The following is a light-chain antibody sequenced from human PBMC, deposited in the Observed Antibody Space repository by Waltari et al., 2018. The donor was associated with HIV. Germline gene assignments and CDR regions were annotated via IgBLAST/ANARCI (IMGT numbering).Light chain of an antibody. Sequence: QSLLTQPPSVSATPGQTVTISCSGGSSNIGPNSVSWSQPLPGTAPKLLIFDNIKRPSGIPDRFSGSKSGTSATLVISGLQKGDEADYYCAAWDGSLNPGVVFGGGTKLTVL. CDR3: AAWDGSLNPGVV. J-gene: IGLJ2*01. V-gene: IGLV1-51*01. CDR1: SSNIGPNS. CDR2: DNI.